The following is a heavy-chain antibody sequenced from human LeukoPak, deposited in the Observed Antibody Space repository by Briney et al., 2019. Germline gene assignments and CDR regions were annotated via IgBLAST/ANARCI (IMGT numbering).Heavy chain of an antibody. V-gene: IGHV3-21*01. Sequence: GGSLRLSCAASGFTFSSYIMNWVRQAPGKGLEWVSSISSSSSYIYYADSVKGRFTISRDNAKNSLYLQMNSLRAEDTAVYYCARAPPALIVDYYYYGMDVWGQGTTVTVSS. CDR1: GFTFSSYI. CDR3: ARAPPALIVDYYYYGMDV. J-gene: IGHJ6*02. CDR2: ISSSSSYI. D-gene: IGHD3-22*01.